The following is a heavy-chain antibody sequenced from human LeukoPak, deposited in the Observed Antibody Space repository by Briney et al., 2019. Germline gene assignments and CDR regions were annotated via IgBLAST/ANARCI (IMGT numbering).Heavy chain of an antibody. V-gene: IGHV3-23*01. J-gene: IGHJ4*02. CDR2: ISGSGGST. Sequence: GGSLRLSCAASGFTFSSYAMSWVRQTPGKGLEWVSAISGSGGSTYYADSVKGRFTISRDNSKNTLYLQMNSLRAEDTAVYYCAKGASFYYDSSGDYWGQGTLVTVSS. CDR3: AKGASFYYDSSGDY. D-gene: IGHD3-22*01. CDR1: GFTFSSYA.